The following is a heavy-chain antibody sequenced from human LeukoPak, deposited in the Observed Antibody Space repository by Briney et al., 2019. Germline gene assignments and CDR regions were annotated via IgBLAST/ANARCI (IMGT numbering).Heavy chain of an antibody. V-gene: IGHV4-38-2*02. CDR3: AREHYDSGGYYIYHFDY. CDR2: IYYSGRT. J-gene: IGHJ4*02. CDR1: GYSISSGYY. D-gene: IGHD3-22*01. Sequence: SETLSLTCTVSGYSISSGYYWGWIRQPPGKGLEWIGSIYYSGRTYYNPSLKSRVTISVDTSKNQFSLKLSSVTAADTAVYYCAREHYDSGGYYIYHFDYWGQGTLVTVSS.